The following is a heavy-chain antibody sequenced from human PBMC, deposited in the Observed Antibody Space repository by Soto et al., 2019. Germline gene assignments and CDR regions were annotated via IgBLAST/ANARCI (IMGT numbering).Heavy chain of an antibody. CDR2: ISGGGDTT. V-gene: IGHV3-23*01. CDR1: GFTFSSYG. D-gene: IGHD2-8*01. J-gene: IGHJ4*02. CDR3: AKLRDFVVLPAGILDY. Sequence: EVQLLESGGGLVQPGGSLRLTCAASGFTFSSYGISWIRLSPGKGLEWVSVISGGGDTTYYTPSVKGRFTISRDDFRTNLYLKMNSLRTEDTDISYCAKLRDFVVLPAGILDYWGPGTLVTVSS.